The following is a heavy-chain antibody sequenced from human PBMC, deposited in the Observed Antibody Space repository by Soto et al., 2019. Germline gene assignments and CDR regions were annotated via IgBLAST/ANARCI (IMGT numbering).Heavy chain of an antibody. CDR1: GFTFSSYA. Sequence: QPGGSLRLSCAASGFTFSSYAMSWVRQAPGKGLEWVSAISGSGGSTYYADSVKGRFTISRDNSKNTLYLQMNSLRAEDTAVYYCAKKDDSSGYYYGGFDYWGQGTLVTVSS. J-gene: IGHJ4*02. V-gene: IGHV3-23*01. CDR3: AKKDDSSGYYYGGFDY. CDR2: ISGSGGST. D-gene: IGHD3-22*01.